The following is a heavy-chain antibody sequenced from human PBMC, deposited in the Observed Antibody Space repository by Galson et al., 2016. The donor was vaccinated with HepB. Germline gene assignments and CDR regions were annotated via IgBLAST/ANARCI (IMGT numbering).Heavy chain of an antibody. CDR3: ARSGLNHCVGCMDV. D-gene: IGHD5/OR15-5a*01. V-gene: IGHV3-53*01. J-gene: IGHJ6*02. CDR1: GLTVSSNH. CDR2: IYSDGNT. Sequence: SLRLSCAASGLTVSSNHMSWFRQAPGKGLEWVANIYSDGNTKYADSVKGRFTISRDNSKNTVYLQMNSLRVEDTAVYYCARSGLNHCVGCMDVWGQGTTVSVSS.